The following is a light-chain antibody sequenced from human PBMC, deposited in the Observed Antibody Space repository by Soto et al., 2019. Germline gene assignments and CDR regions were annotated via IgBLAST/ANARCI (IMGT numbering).Light chain of an antibody. J-gene: IGKJ4*01. CDR1: QSVYNNY. CDR2: GAS. CDR3: QQYGNSVT. Sequence: EIVLTQSPGTVSLSPGERATLSCRASQSVYNNYIAWYQQSPGQAPRVLIYGASTRATGTPDRFSGSGSGTDFTFTISRLEPEDSAVYYCQQYGNSVTFGGGTKVDMK. V-gene: IGKV3-20*01.